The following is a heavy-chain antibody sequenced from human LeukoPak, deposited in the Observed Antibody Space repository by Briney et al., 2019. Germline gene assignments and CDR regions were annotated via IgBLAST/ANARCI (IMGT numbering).Heavy chain of an antibody. J-gene: IGHJ4*02. Sequence: GGSLRLSCSASGFTFSSYAMHWVRQAPGKGLEYVSAISTNGVNTYYADSVKGRFTISRDNSKGTLDLQMSSLRDEDTAVYYCVKDHERNWNGKGYLDYWGQGTLVTVSS. CDR2: ISTNGVNT. V-gene: IGHV3-64D*09. D-gene: IGHD1-1*01. CDR1: GFTFSSYA. CDR3: VKDHERNWNGKGYLDY.